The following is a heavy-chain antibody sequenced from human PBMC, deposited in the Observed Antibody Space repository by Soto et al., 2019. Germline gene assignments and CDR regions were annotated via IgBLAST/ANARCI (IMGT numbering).Heavy chain of an antibody. J-gene: IGHJ4*02. CDR3: ARDPHLDS. Sequence: GASVKVSCKASGSTFTSSIIHWVRQAPGQRPEWMGWINAGNGNTKYSQRIQDRITITRDRDTSASTAYMQLSSLRSEDTAVYYCARDPHLDSWGQGTLVTVSS. V-gene: IGHV1-3*01. CDR2: INAGNGNT. CDR1: GSTFTSSI.